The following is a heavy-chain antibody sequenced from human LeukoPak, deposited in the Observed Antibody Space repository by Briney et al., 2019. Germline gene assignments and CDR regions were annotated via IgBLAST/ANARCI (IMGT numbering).Heavy chain of an antibody. CDR3: ARESIAVAGTSPYNWFDP. Sequence: SETLSLTCTVSGGSISSYYWSWIRQPPGKGLEWIGYIYYSGSTNYNPFLKSRVTISVDTSKNQFSLKLSSVTAADTAVYYCARESIAVAGTSPYNWFDPWGQGTLVTVSS. D-gene: IGHD6-19*01. CDR2: IYYSGST. J-gene: IGHJ5*02. CDR1: GGSISSYY. V-gene: IGHV4-59*01.